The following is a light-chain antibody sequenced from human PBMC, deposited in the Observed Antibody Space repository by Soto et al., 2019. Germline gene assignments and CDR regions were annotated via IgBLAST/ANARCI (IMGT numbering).Light chain of an antibody. Sequence: EIVLTQSPATLSLSPGERATLSCRASQSVSSSLAWYQQKPGQAPRLLIYDASNRATGIPARFGGSRSGTNCTLTISSLEPEDFAVYYCQERSDWPPGYTFGQGTKLEIK. CDR2: DAS. CDR3: QERSDWPPGYT. J-gene: IGKJ2*01. V-gene: IGKV3-11*01. CDR1: QSVSSS.